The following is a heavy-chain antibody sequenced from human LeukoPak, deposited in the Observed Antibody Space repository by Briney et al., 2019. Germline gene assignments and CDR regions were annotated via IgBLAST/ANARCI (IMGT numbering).Heavy chain of an antibody. D-gene: IGHD1-26*01. V-gene: IGHV3-23*01. CDR1: GFTFSTYA. Sequence: GGSLRLSCAASGFTFSTYAMTWVRQAPGKGLQWVSAISGSGTDTYYRDSVKGRFTISRDNSKNTLHLQMNSLRAEDTAVYYCATYYLGGRYQGLDYWGQGTLVTVSS. CDR3: ATYYLGGRYQGLDY. J-gene: IGHJ4*02. CDR2: ISGSGTDT.